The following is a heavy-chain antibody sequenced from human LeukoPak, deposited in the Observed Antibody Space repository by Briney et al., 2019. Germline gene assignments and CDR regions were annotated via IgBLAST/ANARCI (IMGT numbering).Heavy chain of an antibody. Sequence: PSETLSLTCAVYGGSFSGYYWSWIRQPPGKGLEWIGEINHSGSTNYNPSLKSRVTISVDTSKNQFSLKLSSVTAADTAVYYCGRGKPPLRFFDYWGQGTLIIVS. J-gene: IGHJ4*02. CDR3: GRGKPPLRFFDY. CDR1: GGSFSGYY. CDR2: INHSGST. V-gene: IGHV4-34*01. D-gene: IGHD3-3*01.